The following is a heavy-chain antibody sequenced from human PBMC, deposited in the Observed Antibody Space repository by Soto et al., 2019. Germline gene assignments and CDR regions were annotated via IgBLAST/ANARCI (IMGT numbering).Heavy chain of an antibody. Sequence: ASVKVSCKVSGYTLTELSMHWVRQAPGKGLEWMGGFDPEDGETIYAQKFQGRVTMTEDTSTDTAYMELSSLRPEDTAVYYCATRGGFYYGPWDVWGQGTTVTVSS. CDR1: GYTLTELS. D-gene: IGHD3-10*01. CDR3: ATRGGFYYGPWDV. J-gene: IGHJ6*02. CDR2: FDPEDGET. V-gene: IGHV1-24*01.